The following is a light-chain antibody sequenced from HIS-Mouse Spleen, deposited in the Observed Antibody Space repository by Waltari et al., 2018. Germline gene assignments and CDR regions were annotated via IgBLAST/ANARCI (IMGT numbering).Light chain of an antibody. J-gene: IGKJ4*01. CDR1: QSVLYSSNNKNY. Sequence: DIVMTQSPDSLAVSLGERATLNRQSSQSVLYSSNNKNYLAWYQQKPGQPPKLLIYWASTRESGVPDRFSGSGSGTDFTLTISSLQAEDVAVYYCQQYYSTITFGGGTKVEIK. CDR2: WAS. CDR3: QQYYSTIT. V-gene: IGKV4-1*01.